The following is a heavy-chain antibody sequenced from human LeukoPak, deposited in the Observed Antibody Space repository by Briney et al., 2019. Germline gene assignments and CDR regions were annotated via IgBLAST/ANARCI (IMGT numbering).Heavy chain of an antibody. Sequence: PSETLSLTCSVSGASISSGSNYWGWIRQPPGKTLEWIGSIYSSGSTYYNPSLKSRVIIIIATPKTPFSLTLSSVTAADTAVYYCARSDGYGLVGIWGQGTMVTVSS. CDR1: GASISSGSNY. J-gene: IGHJ3*02. CDR3: ARSDGYGLVGI. CDR2: IYSSGST. V-gene: IGHV4-39*07. D-gene: IGHD3-10*01.